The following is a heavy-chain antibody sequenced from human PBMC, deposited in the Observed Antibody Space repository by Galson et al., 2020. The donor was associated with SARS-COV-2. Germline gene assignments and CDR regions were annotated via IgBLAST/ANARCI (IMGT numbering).Heavy chain of an antibody. Sequence: SAPTLVKPTPSLTLTSTFSGFSLSTSGEGLGWIRQPPGEALEWLALIYWDDDKSYTPYMYSRLTITKDTSKNQVVLTMTNMDTGDTATYYGAHRRLLVSSNGFDPWGQGTMVTVSS. V-gene: IGHV2-5*02. CDR1: GFSLSTSGEG. CDR3: AHRRLLVSSNGFDP. J-gene: IGHJ5*02. CDR2: IYWDDDK.